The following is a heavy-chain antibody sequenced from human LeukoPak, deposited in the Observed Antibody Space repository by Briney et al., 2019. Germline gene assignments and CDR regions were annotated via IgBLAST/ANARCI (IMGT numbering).Heavy chain of an antibody. Sequence: SETLSLTCTVSGGSISSGGYYWSWIRQHPGKGLEWIGYIYYSGSTYYNPSLKSRVTISVDTSKNQLSLKLSSVTAADTAVYYCARYSSSWYGSGWFDPWGQGTLVTVSS. J-gene: IGHJ5*02. CDR3: ARYSSSWYGSGWFDP. CDR1: GGSISSGGYY. CDR2: IYYSGST. V-gene: IGHV4-31*03. D-gene: IGHD6-13*01.